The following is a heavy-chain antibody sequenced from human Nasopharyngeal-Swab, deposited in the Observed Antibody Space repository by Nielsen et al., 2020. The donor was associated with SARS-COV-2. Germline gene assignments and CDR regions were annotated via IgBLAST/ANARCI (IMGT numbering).Heavy chain of an antibody. D-gene: IGHD2-15*01. V-gene: IGHV4-34*01. CDR2: INHSGST. CDR1: GESFSGYY. J-gene: IGHJ4*02. Sequence: SETLSLTCAVYGESFSGYYWSWIRQPPGKGLEWIGEINHSGSTNYNPSLKSRVTISVDTSKNQFSLKLSSVTAADTAVYYCARFGPGGTRVDYWGQGTLVTVSS. CDR3: ARFGPGGTRVDY.